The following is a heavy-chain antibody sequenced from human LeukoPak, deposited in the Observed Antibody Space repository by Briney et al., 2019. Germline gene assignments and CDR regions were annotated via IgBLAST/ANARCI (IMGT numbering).Heavy chain of an antibody. CDR2: MSDSGGST. CDR3: AKRGTVTTFGHCDY. J-gene: IGHJ4*02. D-gene: IGHD4-17*01. CDR1: GFTFSDYW. V-gene: IGHV3-23*01. Sequence: GGSLTLSCAASGFTFSDYWMHWVRQAPGKGLEWVSTMSDSGGSTYYADSVKGRSTISRDNSKNTLYLQMNSLRAEDTAVYYCAKRGTVTTFGHCDYWGQGTLVTVSS.